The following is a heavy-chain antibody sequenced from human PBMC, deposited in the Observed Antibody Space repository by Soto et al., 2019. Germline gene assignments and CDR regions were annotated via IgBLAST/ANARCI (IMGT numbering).Heavy chain of an antibody. Sequence: GGSLRLSCAASGFTFDDYAMHWVRQAPGKGLEWVSGISWNSGSIGYADSVKGRFTISRDNAKNSLYLQMNSLRAEDTALYYCAKEGRVWGKGTTVTVSS. V-gene: IGHV3-9*01. CDR3: AKEGRV. CDR2: ISWNSGSI. CDR1: GFTFDDYA. J-gene: IGHJ6*04.